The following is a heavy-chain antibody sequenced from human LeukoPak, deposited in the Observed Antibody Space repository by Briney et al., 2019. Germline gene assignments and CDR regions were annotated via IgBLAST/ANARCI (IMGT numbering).Heavy chain of an antibody. J-gene: IGHJ4*02. CDR1: GFTFSTYA. D-gene: IGHD3-22*01. CDR2: ISGGGGTT. CDR3: AKVYDSSGYAPNDH. V-gene: IGHV3-23*01. Sequence: GGSLRLSCAASGFTFSTYAMSWVRQAPGRGLEWVSIISGGGGTTYYADSVKGRFTISRDNSKNTLHLQMNSLRGEDTAIYYCAKVYDSSGYAPNDHWGQGTLVTVSS.